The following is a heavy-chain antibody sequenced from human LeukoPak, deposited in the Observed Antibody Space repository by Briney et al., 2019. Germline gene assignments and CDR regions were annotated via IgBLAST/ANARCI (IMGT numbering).Heavy chain of an antibody. CDR3: AKDTLAAAGTRWFDP. Sequence: PGRSLRLSCAASGFTFSIYAMSWVRQAPGKGLEWGSAISGSGGSTYYADSVKGRFTISRDNSKTTLYLQMHSLRAEDTAVYYCAKDTLAAAGTRWFDPWGQGTLVTVSS. CDR1: GFTFSIYA. D-gene: IGHD6-13*01. J-gene: IGHJ5*02. V-gene: IGHV3-23*01. CDR2: ISGSGGST.